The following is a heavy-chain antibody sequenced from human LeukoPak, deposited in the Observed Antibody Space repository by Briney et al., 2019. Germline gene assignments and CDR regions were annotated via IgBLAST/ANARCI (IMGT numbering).Heavy chain of an antibody. CDR2: IYYSGST. J-gene: IGHJ5*02. CDR1: GGSISSGGYY. Sequence: KASETLSLTCAVSGGSISSGGYYWSWIRQHPGKGLEWIGYIYYSGSTYYNPSLKSRVTISVDTSKNQFSLKLSSVTAADTAVYYCARARVIGLDIVVVPAAIDWFDPWGQGTLVTVSS. V-gene: IGHV4-31*11. CDR3: ARARVIGLDIVVVPAAIDWFDP. D-gene: IGHD2-2*02.